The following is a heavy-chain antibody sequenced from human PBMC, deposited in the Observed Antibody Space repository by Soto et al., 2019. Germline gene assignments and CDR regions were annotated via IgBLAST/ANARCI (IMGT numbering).Heavy chain of an antibody. CDR3: ARGDATKIIVTTYYSLDV. Sequence: QVQVVQSGAEVKKPGSSVKVSCKASGGSFSNYGISWVRQAPGQGLEWMGGIIPVFGTPHYAQKFQDRVTITAXEXTXTXXMEVSSLTSDDTAVYYCARGDATKIIVTTYYSLDVWGQGTTVTVSS. D-gene: IGHD3-22*01. CDR1: GGSFSNYG. CDR2: IIPVFGTP. J-gene: IGHJ6*02. V-gene: IGHV1-69*12.